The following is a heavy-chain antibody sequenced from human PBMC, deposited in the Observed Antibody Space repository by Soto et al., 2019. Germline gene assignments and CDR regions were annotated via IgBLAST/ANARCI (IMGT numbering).Heavy chain of an antibody. D-gene: IGHD4-17*01. CDR3: ARDHYGENNGYFEY. J-gene: IGHJ4*02. CDR1: GFTFSSYG. CDR2: IWYDGSNK. Sequence: VGSLRLSCASSGFTFSSYGMHWVRQAPGKGLEWVAVIWYDGSNKYYADSVKGRCTISRDNSKNTLYLQMNSLRAEDTAVYYCARDHYGENNGYFEYWGQGTLVTVSS. V-gene: IGHV3-33*01.